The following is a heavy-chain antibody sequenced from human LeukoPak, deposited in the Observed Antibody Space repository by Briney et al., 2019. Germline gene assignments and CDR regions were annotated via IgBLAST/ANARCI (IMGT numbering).Heavy chain of an antibody. Sequence: SETLSLTCTVSGGSISSYYWSWIRQPPGKGLEWIGYIYYSGSTNYNPSLKSRVTISVDTSKNQFSLNLTSVTAADTAVYYCARPYCYDSSGYSDQWGQGTLVTVSS. CDR2: IYYSGST. V-gene: IGHV4-59*08. J-gene: IGHJ4*02. CDR3: ARPYCYDSSGYSDQ. D-gene: IGHD3-22*01. CDR1: GGSISSYY.